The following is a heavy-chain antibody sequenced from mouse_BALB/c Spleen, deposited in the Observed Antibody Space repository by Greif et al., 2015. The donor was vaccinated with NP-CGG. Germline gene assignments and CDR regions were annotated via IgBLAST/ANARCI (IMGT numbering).Heavy chain of an antibody. CDR2: IHPSDSET. J-gene: IGHJ3*01. CDR1: GYSFTSYW. V-gene: IGHV1-61*01. D-gene: IGHD2-3*01. CDR3: ARSPDGYYPAWFAY. Sequence: QVQLQQSGAELVRPGASVKLSCKASGYSFTSYWMNWVKQRPGQGLEWIGMIHPSDSETRLNQKFKDKATLTVGKSSSTAYMQLSSPTSEDSAVYYCARSPDGYYPAWFAYWGQGTLVTVSA.